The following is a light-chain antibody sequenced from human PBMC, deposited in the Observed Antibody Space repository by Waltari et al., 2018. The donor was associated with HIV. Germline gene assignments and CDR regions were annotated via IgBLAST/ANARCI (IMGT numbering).Light chain of an antibody. CDR2: VNSDGSH. CDR3: QTWVTGILV. V-gene: IGLV4-69*01. CDR1: SGHSSYA. J-gene: IGLJ3*02. Sequence: QLVLSQSPSASASLGASVKLTCTLSSGHSSYAIAWHQQQPEKGPQYLMKVNSDGSHTKGDWIPDRFSGSSSGAERYLTSSSLQSEDEADYYCQTWVTGILVFGGGTKLTVL.